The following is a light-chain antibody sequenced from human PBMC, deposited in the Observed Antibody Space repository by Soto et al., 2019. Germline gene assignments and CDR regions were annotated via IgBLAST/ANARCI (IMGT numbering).Light chain of an antibody. Sequence: DIQMTQSPSTLSTSVGDRVTITCRASQSITVWLAWYQQKPGKAPKLLIYKASSLESGVPSRFSGSGSDTEFTLTISSLQPDDFATYYCLQYNSYPWTFGQGTKVEIK. V-gene: IGKV1-5*03. CDR2: KAS. J-gene: IGKJ1*01. CDR3: LQYNSYPWT. CDR1: QSITVW.